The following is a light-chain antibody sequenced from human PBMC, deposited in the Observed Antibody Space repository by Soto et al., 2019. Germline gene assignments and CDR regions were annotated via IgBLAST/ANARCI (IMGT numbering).Light chain of an antibody. CDR1: QSISSW. J-gene: IGKJ3*01. Sequence: DIQMTQSPSILSASVGDRVTITCRASQSISSWLAWYQQKPGKAPNLLIHKASHLESGVPSRFSGSGSGTDFTLTISSLQPEDFATYFCQQSYSTPFTFGPGTRWIS. CDR3: QQSYSTPFT. V-gene: IGKV1-5*03. CDR2: KAS.